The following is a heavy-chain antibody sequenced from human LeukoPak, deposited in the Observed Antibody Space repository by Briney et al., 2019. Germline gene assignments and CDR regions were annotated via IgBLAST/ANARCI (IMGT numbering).Heavy chain of an antibody. D-gene: IGHD3-22*01. CDR2: ISYDGSNK. J-gene: IGHJ3*02. V-gene: IGHV3-30*03. CDR3: ARGLTTMIVVPDDAFDI. Sequence: PGGSLRLSCAASGFTFSSYGMHWVRQAPGKGLEWVAVISYDGSNKYYADSVKGRFTISRDNSKNTLYLQMNSLRAEDTAVYYCARGLTTMIVVPDDAFDIWGQGTMVTVSS. CDR1: GFTFSSYG.